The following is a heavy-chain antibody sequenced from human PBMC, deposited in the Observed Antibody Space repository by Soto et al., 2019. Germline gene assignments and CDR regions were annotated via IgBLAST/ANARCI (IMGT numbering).Heavy chain of an antibody. CDR1: GFTVSSNY. V-gene: IGHV3-53*01. CDR2: IYSGGST. D-gene: IGHD4-17*01. J-gene: IGHJ4*02. Sequence: GSLRLSCAASGFTVSSNYMSWVRQAPGKGLEWVSVIYSGGSTYYADSVKGRFTISRDNSKNTLYLQMNSLRAEDTAVYYCARDSSGYLRYDYWGQGTLVTVSS. CDR3: ARDSSGYLRYDY.